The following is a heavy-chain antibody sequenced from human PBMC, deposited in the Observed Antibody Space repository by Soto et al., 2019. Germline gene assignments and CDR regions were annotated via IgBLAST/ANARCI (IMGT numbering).Heavy chain of an antibody. CDR1: GYTFRLYY. CDR3: EREVDDSGGYLLY. Sequence: QVQMVQSGAEVKKPGASVKVSCKASGYTFRLYYIHWVRQAPGQGLEWTGIIDPSDGRTTYAQKFQGSSTLSRDTSRSTVYMELRSLRSEDKAVYYCEREVDDSGGYLLYWGQGTLVTVSS. V-gene: IGHV1-46*01. J-gene: IGHJ4*02. D-gene: IGHD3-22*01. CDR2: IDPSDGRT.